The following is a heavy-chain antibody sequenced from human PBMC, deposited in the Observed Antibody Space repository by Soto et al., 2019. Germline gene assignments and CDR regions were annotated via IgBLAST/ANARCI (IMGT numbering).Heavy chain of an antibody. Sequence: GGSLRLSCAASGFTFRTYGMYWVRQAPGKGLEWVAVIWYDASNKYYADSVKGRFTISRDNSENALYLQMNSLRAEDTAVYYCARGRVDGGELDLWGQGTLVTVSS. J-gene: IGHJ4*02. CDR1: GFTFRTYG. V-gene: IGHV3-33*01. D-gene: IGHD1-26*01. CDR2: IWYDASNK. CDR3: ARGRVDGGELDL.